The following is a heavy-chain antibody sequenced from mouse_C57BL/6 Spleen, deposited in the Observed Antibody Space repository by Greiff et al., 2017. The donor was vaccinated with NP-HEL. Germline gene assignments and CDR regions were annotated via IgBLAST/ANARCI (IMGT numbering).Heavy chain of an antibody. CDR2: IRNKANGYTT. V-gene: IGHV7-3*01. J-gene: IGHJ2*01. Sequence: EVQGVEPGGGLVQPGGSLSLSCAASGFTFTDYYMSWVRQPPGKALEWLGFIRNKANGYTTEYSASVKGRFTISRDNSQSILYLQMNALRAEDSATYYCARSWDFDYWGQGTTLTVSS. CDR3: ARSWDFDY. CDR1: GFTFTDYY.